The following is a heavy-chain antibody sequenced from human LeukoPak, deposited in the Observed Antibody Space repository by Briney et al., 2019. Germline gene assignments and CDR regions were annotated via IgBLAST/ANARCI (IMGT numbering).Heavy chain of an antibody. J-gene: IGHJ4*02. Sequence: PGGSLRLSCAASGFAISSYAISWVRQAPGKGLEWVATISGGGGNTHYADAVKGRFTISRDISENTLYLQMNSLRAEDTAVYYCARAIDYGYPGGYWGQGTLVTVSS. CDR2: ISGGGGNT. V-gene: IGHV3-23*01. CDR3: ARAIDYGYPGGY. CDR1: GFAISSYA. D-gene: IGHD4-17*01.